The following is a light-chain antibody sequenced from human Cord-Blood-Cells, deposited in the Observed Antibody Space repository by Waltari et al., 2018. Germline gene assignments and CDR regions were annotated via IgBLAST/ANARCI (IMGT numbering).Light chain of an antibody. CDR3: QQYGSSFT. J-gene: IGKJ3*01. Sequence: EIVLTQSPGTLSLSPGERATLSCRASQSVSSSYLAWYQQKPGQAPRLLIYGASSRATGIPDSFSCCGSGTDFTLTISRLEPEDFAVYYCQQYGSSFTFGPGTKVDIK. CDR1: QSVSSSY. V-gene: IGKV3-20*01. CDR2: GAS.